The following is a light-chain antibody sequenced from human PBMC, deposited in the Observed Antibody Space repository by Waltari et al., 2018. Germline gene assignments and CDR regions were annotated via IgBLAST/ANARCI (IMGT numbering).Light chain of an antibody. J-gene: IGKJ1*01. V-gene: IGKV4-1*01. CDR2: WAS. CDR3: QQYYSTPRT. Sequence: VLHSANNKNYLAWYQQKPGQPPKLLIYWASTRESGVPDRFSGSGSGTDFTLTISSLQAEDVAVYYCQQYYSTPRTFGQGTKVEIK. CDR1: VLHSANNKNY.